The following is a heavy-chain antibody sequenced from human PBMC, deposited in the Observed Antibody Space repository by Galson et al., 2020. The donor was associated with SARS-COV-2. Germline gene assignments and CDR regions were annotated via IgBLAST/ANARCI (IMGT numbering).Heavy chain of an antibody. CDR1: GFTFSSYA. Sequence: GGSLRLSCAASGFTFSSYAMSWVRQAPGKGLEWVSAISGSGGSTYYADSVKGRFTISRDNSKNTLYLQMNSLRAEDTAVYYCAKEYCSGGSCYSYAFDIWGQGTMVTVSS. V-gene: IGHV3-23*01. CDR3: AKEYCSGGSCYSYAFDI. D-gene: IGHD2-15*01. CDR2: ISGSGGST. J-gene: IGHJ3*02.